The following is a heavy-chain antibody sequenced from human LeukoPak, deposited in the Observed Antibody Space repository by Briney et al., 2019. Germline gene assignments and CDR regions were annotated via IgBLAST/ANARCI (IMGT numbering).Heavy chain of an antibody. Sequence: GGSLRLSCAGSGLTFSSYWMHWVRQAPGKGLVWASRIKGDGSSTSYADSEKGRFTISRDNTKNTLYLQMNSLRAEDTAVYYCAGWGDSGYDHSWGQGTLVTVSS. D-gene: IGHD5-12*01. V-gene: IGHV3-74*01. J-gene: IGHJ4*02. CDR2: IKGDGSST. CDR3: AGWGDSGYDHS. CDR1: GLTFSSYW.